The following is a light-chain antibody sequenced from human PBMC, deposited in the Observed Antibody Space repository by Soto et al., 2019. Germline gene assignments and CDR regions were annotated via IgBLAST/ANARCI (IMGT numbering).Light chain of an antibody. CDR3: LQYNSYPRT. CDR1: ESLNRW. V-gene: IGKV1-5*03. CDR2: EAS. Sequence: QMTQSPSTLSASVGDRVTITCRASESLNRWLAWFQQKPGKAPNLLIYEASILEDGFPPRFSGSGSGTEFTLAISSLQPDDFATYYCLQYNSYPRTFGQGTTVEIK. J-gene: IGKJ1*01.